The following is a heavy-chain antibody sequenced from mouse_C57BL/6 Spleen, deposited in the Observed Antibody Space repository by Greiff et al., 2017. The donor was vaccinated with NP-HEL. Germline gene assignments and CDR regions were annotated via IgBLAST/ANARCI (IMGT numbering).Heavy chain of an antibody. CDR2: INPNNGGT. Sequence: EVQLVESGPELVKPGASVKIPCKASGYTFTDYNMDWVKQSHGKSLEWIGDINPNNGGTIYNQKFKGKATLTVDKSSSTAYMELRSLTSEDTAVYYCARDYGSSAFAYWGQGTLVTVSA. J-gene: IGHJ3*01. V-gene: IGHV1-18*01. D-gene: IGHD1-1*01. CDR1: GYTFTDYN. CDR3: ARDYGSSAFAY.